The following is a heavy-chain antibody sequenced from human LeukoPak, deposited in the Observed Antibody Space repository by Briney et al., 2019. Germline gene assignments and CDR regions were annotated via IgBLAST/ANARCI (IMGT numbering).Heavy chain of an antibody. CDR1: GYTFTGYY. D-gene: IGHD2-2*01. CDR3: ARGKARSSTSCPH. CDR2: INPNSGGT. Sequence: ASVKVSCKASGYTFTGYYMHWVRQAPGQGLEWMGWINPNSGGTNYAQKFQGRVAMTRDTSISTACMELSRLRSDDTAVYYCARGKARSSTSCPHWGQGTLVTVSS. J-gene: IGHJ4*02. V-gene: IGHV1-2*02.